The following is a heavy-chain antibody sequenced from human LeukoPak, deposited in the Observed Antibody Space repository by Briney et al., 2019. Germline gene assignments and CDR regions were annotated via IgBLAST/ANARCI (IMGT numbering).Heavy chain of an antibody. Sequence: ASVTVSCKASGYTFTSYGFTWVRQAPGQGLEWMGWISAYNGDTNYPQKLQGRVTMTTDTSTSTAYMELRSLRSDDTAVYYCARAINYCTSSSCPLWYWGQGTLVTVSS. V-gene: IGHV1-18*01. CDR3: ARAINYCTSSSCPLWY. CDR1: GYTFTSYG. J-gene: IGHJ4*02. CDR2: ISAYNGDT. D-gene: IGHD2-2*01.